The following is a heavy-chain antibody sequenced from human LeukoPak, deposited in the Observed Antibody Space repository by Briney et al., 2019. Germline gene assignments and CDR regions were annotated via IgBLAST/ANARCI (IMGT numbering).Heavy chain of an antibody. J-gene: IGHJ4*02. V-gene: IGHV3-53*01. CDR3: ARGTRDY. CDR1: GFTVSSNY. Sequence: GGSLRLSCAASGFTVSSNYMTWVRQAPGKGLEWVSVIYSNNTTFYADSVKGRFTISRDKSKNTLYLQMNSLRAEDTAVYYCARGTRDYWGQGTLVTVSS. CDR2: IYSNNTT.